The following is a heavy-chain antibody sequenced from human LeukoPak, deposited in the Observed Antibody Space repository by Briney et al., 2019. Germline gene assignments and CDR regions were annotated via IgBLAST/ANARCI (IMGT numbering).Heavy chain of an antibody. CDR3: ARGTYYYEF. Sequence: PGGSLRLSCAVSGFTFSGYSMKWVRQAPGKGLEWVAYMNQLGNEKNYLDSVKGRFTISRDNAKNSLYLQMNSLRAEDTAVYYCARGTYYYEFWGQGTLVTVSS. CDR1: GFTFSGYS. CDR2: MNQLGNEK. V-gene: IGHV3-7*04. D-gene: IGHD3-16*01. J-gene: IGHJ4*02.